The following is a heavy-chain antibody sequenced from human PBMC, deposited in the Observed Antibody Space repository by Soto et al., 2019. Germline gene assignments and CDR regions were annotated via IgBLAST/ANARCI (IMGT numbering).Heavy chain of an antibody. D-gene: IGHD2-2*02. CDR2: INAGNGNT. CDR3: AREFIVVVPAAITYYYYGMDV. V-gene: IGHV1-3*01. J-gene: IGHJ6*02. CDR1: GYTFTSYA. Sequence: ASVKVSCKASGYTFTSYAMHWVRQAPGQRLEWMGWINAGNGNTKYSQKFQGRVTITRDTSASTAYMELSSLRSEDTAVYYCAREFIVVVPAAITYYYYGMDVWGQGTTVTVSS.